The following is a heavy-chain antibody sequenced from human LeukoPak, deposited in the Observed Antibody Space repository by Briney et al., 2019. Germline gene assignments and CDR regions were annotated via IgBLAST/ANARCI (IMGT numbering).Heavy chain of an antibody. CDR1: GYTFTGYY. J-gene: IGHJ5*02. CDR2: INPNSGGT. Sequence: ASVKVSCKASGYTFTGYYMHWVRQAPGQGLEWMGWINPNSGGTNYEQKFQGRVTMTRDTSISTAYMELSRLRSDDTAVYYCARDLYCSSTSCLNWFDPWGQGTLVTVSS. D-gene: IGHD2-2*01. V-gene: IGHV1-2*02. CDR3: ARDLYCSSTSCLNWFDP.